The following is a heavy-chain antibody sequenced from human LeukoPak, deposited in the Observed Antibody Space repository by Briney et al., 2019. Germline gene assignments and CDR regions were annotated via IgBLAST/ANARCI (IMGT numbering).Heavy chain of an antibody. Sequence: PGGSLRLSCAASGFTFSRYSMNWVRQPPGKGLEWIGEIYHSGSTNYNPSLKSRVTISVDKSKNQFSLKLSSVTAADTAVYYCAREAEGVAGTPIDYWGQGTLVTVSS. V-gene: IGHV4-4*02. J-gene: IGHJ4*02. CDR2: IYHSGST. D-gene: IGHD6-19*01. CDR3: AREAEGVAGTPIDY. CDR1: GFTFSRYSM.